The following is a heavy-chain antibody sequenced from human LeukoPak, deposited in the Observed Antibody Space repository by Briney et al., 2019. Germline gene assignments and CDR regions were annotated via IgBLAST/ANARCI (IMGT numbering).Heavy chain of an antibody. V-gene: IGHV3-9*01. Sequence: GGSLRLSCAASGFTFDDYAMHWVRQAPGKGLEWVSGISWNSGSIGYADSVKGRFTISRDNAKNSLFLQMNSLRAEDTALYYCAKGSNSGYTYVYFDYWGQGTLVTVSS. CDR3: AKGSNSGYTYVYFDY. CDR1: GFTFDDYA. J-gene: IGHJ4*02. D-gene: IGHD5-18*01. CDR2: ISWNSGSI.